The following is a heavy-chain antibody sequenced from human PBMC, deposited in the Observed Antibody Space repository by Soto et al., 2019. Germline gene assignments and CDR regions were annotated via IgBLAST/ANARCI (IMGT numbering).Heavy chain of an antibody. D-gene: IGHD2-15*01. CDR3: ARDPPYCSGGSCPVDY. Sequence: GGSLRLSCAASGFTFSSYSMNWVRQAPGKGLEWVSSISSYSSYIYYADSVKGRFTISRDNVNNSLYLQMNSLRAEDTAEYYCARDPPYCSGGSCPVDYWGQGTLVTVSS. J-gene: IGHJ4*02. CDR1: GFTFSSYS. V-gene: IGHV3-21*01. CDR2: ISSYSSYI.